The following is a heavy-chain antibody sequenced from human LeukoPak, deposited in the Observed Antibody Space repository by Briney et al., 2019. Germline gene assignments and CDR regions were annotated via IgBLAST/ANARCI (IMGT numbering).Heavy chain of an antibody. V-gene: IGHV1-2*02. D-gene: IGHD3-10*01. J-gene: IGHJ4*02. Sequence: AASVKVSCKSSGYTFTGYYMHWLRQAPGQGLEWVGWIDPSNGSPRYAPKFQGRVTITTDTSISAAYMELSGLTSDDTAVYYCARVKSSGSFYAYWGQGSLVTVSS. CDR1: GYTFTGYY. CDR3: ARVKSSGSFYAY. CDR2: IDPSNGSP.